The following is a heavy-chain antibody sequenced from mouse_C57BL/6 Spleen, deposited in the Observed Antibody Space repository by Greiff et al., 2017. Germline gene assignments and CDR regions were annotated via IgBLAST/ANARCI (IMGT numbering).Heavy chain of an antibody. CDR1: GFNIKDDY. Sequence: EVQLQQSGAELVRPGASVKLSCTASGFNIKDDYMHWVKQRPEQGLEWIGWIDPENGATEYASKFQGKATITADTSSNAAYLQLSSLTSEDTAVYYCTYDYDGGFAYWGQGTLVTVSA. J-gene: IGHJ3*01. V-gene: IGHV14-4*01. D-gene: IGHD2-4*01. CDR3: TYDYDGGFAY. CDR2: IDPENGAT.